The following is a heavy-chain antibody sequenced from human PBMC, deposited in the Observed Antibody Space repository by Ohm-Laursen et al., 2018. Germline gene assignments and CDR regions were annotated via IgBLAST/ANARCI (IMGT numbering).Heavy chain of an antibody. V-gene: IGHV3-23*01. CDR2: IGRSASST. CDR3: AKAHEGPNGQIWYFDL. CDR1: GFTISNYA. J-gene: IGHJ2*01. Sequence: SLRLSCAASGFTISNYAMTWVRQAPGKGLEWVSAIGRSASSTNYADSVRGRFTISRETSKNTLFLQMNSLRAEDTATYYCAKAHEGPNGQIWYFDLWGRGTLVTVSS.